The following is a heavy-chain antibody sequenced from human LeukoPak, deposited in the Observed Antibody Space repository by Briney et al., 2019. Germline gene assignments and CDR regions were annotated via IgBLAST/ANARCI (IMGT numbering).Heavy chain of an antibody. CDR1: GFTFDDYA. CDR2: ISWDGGST. Sequence: GGSLRLSCAASGFTFDDYAMHWVRQAPGKGLEWVSLISWDGGSTYYADSVKGRFTISRDNSKNSLYLQMNSLRAEDTALYYCAKGRGYSSSSGVDYWGQGTLVTVSS. J-gene: IGHJ4*02. V-gene: IGHV3-43D*03. D-gene: IGHD6-6*01. CDR3: AKGRGYSSSSGVDY.